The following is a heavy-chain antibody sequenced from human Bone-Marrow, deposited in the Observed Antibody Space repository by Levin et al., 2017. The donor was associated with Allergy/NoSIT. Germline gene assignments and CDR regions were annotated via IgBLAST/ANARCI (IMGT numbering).Heavy chain of an antibody. CDR3: ARGWNHAFDD. J-gene: IGHJ4*02. Sequence: KAGGSLRLSCVVSGLSVSSSAWNWVRQAPGKGLEWVSFISVSGEVAYADSVEGRFTISRDSAKNSVFLQMNSLRDDDTAVYYRARGWNHAFDDWGQGSLVTVSS. V-gene: IGHV3-69-1*01. CDR1: GLSVSSSA. CDR2: ISVSGEV. D-gene: IGHD1-14*01.